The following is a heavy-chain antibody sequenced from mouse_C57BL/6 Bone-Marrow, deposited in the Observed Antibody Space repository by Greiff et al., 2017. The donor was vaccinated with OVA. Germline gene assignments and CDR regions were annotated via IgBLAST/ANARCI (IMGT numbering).Heavy chain of an antibody. CDR3: ARYYYGSPGYFDY. CDR1: GYTFTSYW. Sequence: QVQLQQPGAELVKPGASVKMSCKASGYTFTSYWITWVKPRPGQGLEWLGDIYPGSGSTNYNEKFKSKATLTVDTSSSTAYMQLSSLTSEDSAVYYCARYYYGSPGYFDYWGQGTTLTVSS. V-gene: IGHV1-55*01. J-gene: IGHJ2*01. CDR2: IYPGSGST. D-gene: IGHD1-1*01.